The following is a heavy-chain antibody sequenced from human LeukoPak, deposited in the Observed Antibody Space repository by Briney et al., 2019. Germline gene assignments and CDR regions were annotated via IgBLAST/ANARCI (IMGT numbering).Heavy chain of an antibody. D-gene: IGHD2-15*01. V-gene: IGHV3-7*01. J-gene: IGHJ3*02. CDR1: GFIFSNYW. Sequence: PGGSLRLSCVASGFIFSNYWMAWVRQAPGKGLEWVANTNEDGSEKYYVDSVKGRFTISRDNARNSVYLQMNSLRAEDTAVYYRVGRIFDIWGQGTLVTVSS. CDR3: VGRIFDI. CDR2: TNEDGSEK.